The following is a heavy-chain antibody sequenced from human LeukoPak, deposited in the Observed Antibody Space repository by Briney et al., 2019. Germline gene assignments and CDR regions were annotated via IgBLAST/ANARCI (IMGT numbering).Heavy chain of an antibody. V-gene: IGHV3-7*01. CDR2: IKQDGSEK. CDR1: GFTFSSYW. J-gene: IGHJ4*02. Sequence: SGGSLRLSCAASGFTFSSYWMSWVRQAPGKGLVWVAHIKQDGSEKYYVDSVKGRFTISRDNAKNSLYLQMNSLRAEDTAVYYCARAGIYYYDSSGYSPFDYWGQGTLVTVSS. D-gene: IGHD3-22*01. CDR3: ARAGIYYYDSSGYSPFDY.